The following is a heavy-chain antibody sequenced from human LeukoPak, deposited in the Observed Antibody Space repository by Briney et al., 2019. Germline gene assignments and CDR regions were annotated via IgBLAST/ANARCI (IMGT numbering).Heavy chain of an antibody. Sequence: SGGSLRLSCAASGFTFSRYSMHWVRQAPGKGLVWVSHVNSDGSGTDYADSVKGRFTLSRDNSKNTLYLQMDSLRTEDTAVYYCARDMDTSGHFSWFDPWGQGARVTVSS. CDR2: VNSDGSGT. D-gene: IGHD3-22*01. CDR3: ARDMDTSGHFSWFDP. CDR1: GFTFSRYS. J-gene: IGHJ5*02. V-gene: IGHV3-74*01.